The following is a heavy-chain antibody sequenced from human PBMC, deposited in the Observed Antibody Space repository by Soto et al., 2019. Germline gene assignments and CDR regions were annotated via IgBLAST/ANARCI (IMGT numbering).Heavy chain of an antibody. J-gene: IGHJ5*02. Sequence: SETLSLTCTVSGGSISSYYWSWIRQPPGKGLEWIGYIYYSGSTNYNPSLKSRVTISVDTSKNQFSLKLSSVTAADTAVYYCARNKPLLEWFDPWGQGTLVTVSS. CDR2: IYYSGST. CDR3: ARNKPLLEWFDP. D-gene: IGHD3-3*01. V-gene: IGHV4-59*01. CDR1: GGSISSYY.